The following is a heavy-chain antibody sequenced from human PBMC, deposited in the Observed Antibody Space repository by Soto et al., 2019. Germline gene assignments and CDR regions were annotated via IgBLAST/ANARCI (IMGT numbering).Heavy chain of an antibody. Sequence: QVQLVQSGAEVKKPGASVKVSCKASGYTFTSYYMHWVRQAPGQGLEWMGIINPSGGSTSYAQKVHGKVTMTRDTSTSTVYMELSSLRSEDTAVYYCARGTNYYDSSGYYYSDYYYYGMDVWGQGTTVTVSS. CDR2: INPSGGST. J-gene: IGHJ6*02. D-gene: IGHD3-22*01. V-gene: IGHV1-46*01. CDR3: ARGTNYYDSSGYYYSDYYYYGMDV. CDR1: GYTFTSYY.